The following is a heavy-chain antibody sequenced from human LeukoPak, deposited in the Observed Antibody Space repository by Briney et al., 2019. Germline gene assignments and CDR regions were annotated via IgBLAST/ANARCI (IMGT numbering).Heavy chain of an antibody. J-gene: IGHJ4*02. CDR2: ISSSSSYI. D-gene: IGHD4-17*01. CDR1: GFTFSSYS. Sequence: GGSLRLSCAASGFTFSSYSMTWVRQPPGKGLEWVSSISSSSSYIYYADSVKGRFTISRDNAKNSLYLQMNSLRAEDTAVYYCARGWEVTTPTDYWGQGTLVTVSS. V-gene: IGHV3-21*01. CDR3: ARGWEVTTPTDY.